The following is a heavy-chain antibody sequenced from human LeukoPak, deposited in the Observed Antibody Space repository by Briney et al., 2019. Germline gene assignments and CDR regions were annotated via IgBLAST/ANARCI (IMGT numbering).Heavy chain of an antibody. V-gene: IGHV1-2*02. D-gene: IGHD2-15*01. CDR3: SGGSLGYCSGDSCCSWFDR. CDR1: GYTFTGYS. J-gene: IGHJ5*02. CDR2: INPNSRGT. Sequence: ASVKLSCKVSGYTFTGYSIHWVRQAPGQGLEWIGWINPNSRGTKYAQNFQGRATMTEDTSNNRAYMELSRLSSDDAAVYYCSGGSLGYCSGDSCCSWFDRWRQGTKVSVCS.